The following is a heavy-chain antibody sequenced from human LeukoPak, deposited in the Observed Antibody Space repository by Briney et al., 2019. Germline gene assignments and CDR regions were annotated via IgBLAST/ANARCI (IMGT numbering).Heavy chain of an antibody. Sequence: GGSLRLSCAASGFTFSSYGMHWVRQAPGKGLEWVAVISYDGSNKYYADSVKGRFTISRDNSKDTLYLQMNSLRAEDTAVYYCAKSLGRFGESTTYYFDYWGQGTLVTVSS. CDR2: ISYDGSNK. D-gene: IGHD3-10*01. CDR1: GFTFSSYG. V-gene: IGHV3-30*18. CDR3: AKSLGRFGESTTYYFDY. J-gene: IGHJ4*02.